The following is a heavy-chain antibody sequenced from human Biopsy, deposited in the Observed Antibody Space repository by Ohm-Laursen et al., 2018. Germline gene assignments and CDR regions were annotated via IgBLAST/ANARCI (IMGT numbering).Heavy chain of an antibody. J-gene: IGHJ6*02. V-gene: IGHV3-21*01. CDR1: GFSVSSYD. D-gene: IGHD6-6*01. CDR2: ISEASSHI. Sequence: LSLSCTAPGFSVSSYDMSWVRQAPGKGLEWVSYISEASSHIYDADSVRGRFTVARDIAKNSLYLQLNSLRVEDTAVYYCAKDSNRRAREGGMDVWGQGTTVTVSS. CDR3: AKDSNRRAREGGMDV.